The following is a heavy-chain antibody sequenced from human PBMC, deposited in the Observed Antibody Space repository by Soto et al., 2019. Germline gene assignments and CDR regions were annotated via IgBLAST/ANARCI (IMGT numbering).Heavy chain of an antibody. D-gene: IGHD1-26*01. CDR2: IKQDGSEK. V-gene: IGHV3-7*01. CDR1: GFTFSSYW. CDR3: AREDSLFLKVGATTGRYDAFDI. Sequence: EVQLVESGGGLVQPGGSLRLSCAASGFTFSSYWMSWVRQAPGKGLEWVANIKQDGSEKYYVDSVKGRFTISRDNAKNSLYLQMNSLRAEDTAVYYCAREDSLFLKVGATTGRYDAFDIWGQGTMVTVSS. J-gene: IGHJ3*02.